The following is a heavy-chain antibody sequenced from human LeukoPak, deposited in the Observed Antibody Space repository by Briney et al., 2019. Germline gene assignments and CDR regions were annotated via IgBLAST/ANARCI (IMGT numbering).Heavy chain of an antibody. CDR2: INASGGNT. CDR1: GFAFNFYA. V-gene: IGHV3-23*01. J-gene: IGHJ4*02. Sequence: GGSLRLSCAASGFAFNFYAMTWIRQAPGKGLQWLSTINASGGNTYYADSVRGRFTISRDNSKNTLYLQMNSLRAEDTAVYYCTKDLPSGRQPGGRTYWGQGTLVTVSS. CDR3: TKDLPSGRQPGGRTY. D-gene: IGHD2-15*01.